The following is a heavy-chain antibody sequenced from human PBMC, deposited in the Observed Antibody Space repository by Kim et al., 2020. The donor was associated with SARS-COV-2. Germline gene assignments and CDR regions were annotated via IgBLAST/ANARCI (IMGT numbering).Heavy chain of an antibody. V-gene: IGHV3-23*01. D-gene: IGHD2-15*01. J-gene: IGHJ6*02. Sequence: GGSLRLSCAASGFTFSSYAMSWVCQAPGKGLEWVSAISGSGGSTYYADSVKGRFTISRDNSKNTLYLQMNSLRAEDTAVYYCAKPYCSGGSCYFYYYYYGMDVWGQGTTVTVSS. CDR3: AKPYCSGGSCYFYYYYYGMDV. CDR2: ISGSGGST. CDR1: GFTFSSYA.